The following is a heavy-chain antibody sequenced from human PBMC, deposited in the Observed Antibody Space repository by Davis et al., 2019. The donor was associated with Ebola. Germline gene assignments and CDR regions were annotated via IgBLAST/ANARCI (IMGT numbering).Heavy chain of an antibody. D-gene: IGHD6-13*01. CDR1: GGSISSYY. J-gene: IGHJ4*02. V-gene: IGHV4-59*01. Sequence: MPSETLSLTCTVSGGSISSYYWSWIRQPPGKGLEWIGYIYYSGSTNYDPSLKSRVTISVDTSKNQFSLKLSSVTAADTAVYYCARVRGYSSSWPFDYWGQGTLVTVSS. CDR3: ARVRGYSSSWPFDY. CDR2: IYYSGST.